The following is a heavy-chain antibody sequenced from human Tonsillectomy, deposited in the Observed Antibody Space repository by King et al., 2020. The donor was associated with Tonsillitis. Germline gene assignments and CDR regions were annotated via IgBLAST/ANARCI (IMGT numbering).Heavy chain of an antibody. CDR1: GFTFSSYS. CDR2: ISSSNSYI. V-gene: IGHV3-21*01. D-gene: IGHD6-13*01. Sequence: VQLVESGGGLVKPGGSLRLSCAASGFTFSSYSMNWVRQAPGKGLEWVSSISSSNSYIFYADSVKARFTISRDDAKNSLYLQMNSLRAEDTAVYYCARLPLSSSPYFDNWGQGTLVTVSS. J-gene: IGHJ4*02. CDR3: ARLPLSSSPYFDN.